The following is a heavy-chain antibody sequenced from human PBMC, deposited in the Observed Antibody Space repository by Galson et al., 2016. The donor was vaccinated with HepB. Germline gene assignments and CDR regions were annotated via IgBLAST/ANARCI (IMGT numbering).Heavy chain of an antibody. CDR3: ARDGGPGGWELTF. Sequence: SETLSLTCTVSGDSISTRRYYWGWIRQPPGKGLEWIGNIYYSGSTYYNPSLKSRVTISVDTSKNQFSLKLSSVTAADTAVYYCARDGGPGGWELTFWGQGTLVIVSS. CDR2: IYYSGST. D-gene: IGHD1-26*01. J-gene: IGHJ4*02. V-gene: IGHV4-39*07. CDR1: GDSISTRRYY.